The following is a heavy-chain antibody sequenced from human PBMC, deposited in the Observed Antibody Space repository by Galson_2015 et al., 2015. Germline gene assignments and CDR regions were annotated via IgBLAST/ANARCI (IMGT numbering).Heavy chain of an antibody. CDR1: GLTFSSSA. D-gene: IGHD2-21*02. Sequence: SLRLSCAASGLTFSSSAMNWVRQAPGKGLEWVSALSHTSSSIYYADSVKGRFTISRDNSKNTLYLHLNSLRADDTAVYYCAKDRRAVVMSAIDYWGQGTQVTVSS. CDR3: AKDRRAVVMSAIDY. J-gene: IGHJ4*02. CDR2: LSHTSSSI. V-gene: IGHV3-23*01.